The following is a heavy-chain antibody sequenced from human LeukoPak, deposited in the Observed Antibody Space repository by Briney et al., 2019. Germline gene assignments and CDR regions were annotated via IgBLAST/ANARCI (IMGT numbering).Heavy chain of an antibody. Sequence: SETLSLTCTVSGGSISSYYWSWIRQPPGKGLEWIGYIYYSGSTNYNPSLKSRVTISVDTSKNQFSLKLSSVTAADTAVYYCARVARLYSSSPTYYYYYMDVWGKGTTVTVSS. V-gene: IGHV4-59*01. J-gene: IGHJ6*03. D-gene: IGHD6-6*01. CDR3: ARVARLYSSSPTYYYYYMDV. CDR1: GGSISSYY. CDR2: IYYSGST.